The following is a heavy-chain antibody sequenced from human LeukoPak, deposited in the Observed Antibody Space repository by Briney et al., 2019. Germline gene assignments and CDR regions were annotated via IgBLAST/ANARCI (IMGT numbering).Heavy chain of an antibody. J-gene: IGHJ4*02. CDR3: ARDRSGFDY. V-gene: IGHV3-21*01. CDR2: ISSSSSSYI. Sequence: GGSLRLSCAASGFTFSSYSMNWVRQAPGKGLEGVSSISSSSSSYIYYADSVKGRFTISRDNAKNSLYLQMNSLRAEDTAVYYCARDRSGFDYWGKGTLVTVSS. CDR1: GFTFSSYS.